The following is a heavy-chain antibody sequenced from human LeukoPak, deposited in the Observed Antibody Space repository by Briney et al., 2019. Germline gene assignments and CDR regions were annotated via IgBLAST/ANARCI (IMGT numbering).Heavy chain of an antibody. D-gene: IGHD3-22*01. CDR1: GGSISNTNW. V-gene: IGHV4-4*02. Sequence: PSETLSLTCGVSGGSISNTNWWTWFRQPPGKGLEWIGEVNLQGSTNYNPSLKSRVAISVDKSENHISLKLTPVTAADTAVYYCARGLRGYYDTGGYTWDAFDIWGQGTMVTVSS. CDR2: VNLQGST. J-gene: IGHJ3*02. CDR3: ARGLRGYYDTGGYTWDAFDI.